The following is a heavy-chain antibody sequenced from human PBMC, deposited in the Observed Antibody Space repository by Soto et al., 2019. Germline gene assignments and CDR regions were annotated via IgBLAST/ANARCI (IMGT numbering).Heavy chain of an antibody. V-gene: IGHV3-33*01. D-gene: IGHD4-17*01. Sequence: QVQLVESGGGVVQPGRSLRLSCAASGLTFSNYGMHWVRQAPGKGLEWVASIWYDGSNKYYADSVKGRFTISRDNSKNTLYVQMASLRVEDTPVYYCASDPRGDSNWYFDLWGRGTLVTVSS. CDR1: GLTFSNYG. J-gene: IGHJ2*01. CDR3: ASDPRGDSNWYFDL. CDR2: IWYDGSNK.